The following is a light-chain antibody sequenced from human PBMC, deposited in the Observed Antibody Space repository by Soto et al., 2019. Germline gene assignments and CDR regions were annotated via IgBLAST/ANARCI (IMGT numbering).Light chain of an antibody. V-gene: IGKV1-5*03. CDR2: KAS. Sequence: DIQMYQSPSTLSASVGDRVTITCRASQTIDSWLAWYQQRPGKPPNLLIYKASTLASGVPSRFSGSGSGREFTLTISSLQPDDFATYYCQQYNSHWATFGQGTKVDIK. CDR3: QQYNSHWAT. CDR1: QTIDSW. J-gene: IGKJ2*01.